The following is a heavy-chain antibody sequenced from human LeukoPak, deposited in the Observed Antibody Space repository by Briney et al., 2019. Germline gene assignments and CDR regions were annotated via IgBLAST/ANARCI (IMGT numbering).Heavy chain of an antibody. D-gene: IGHD4-23*01. CDR3: AGSTDYGGNFFDY. CDR2: INHSGST. CDR1: GGSFSGYY. J-gene: IGHJ4*02. Sequence: SDTLSLTCAVYGGSFSGYYWNLIRQPPGKGLEWIGEINHSGSTKYNPSLKSRVNISIDTSKNQFSLKLSSVTAADTAVYYCAGSTDYGGNFFDYWGQGTLVTASS. V-gene: IGHV4-34*01.